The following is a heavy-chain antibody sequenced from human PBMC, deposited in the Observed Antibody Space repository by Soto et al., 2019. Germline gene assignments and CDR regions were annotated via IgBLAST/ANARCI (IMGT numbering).Heavy chain of an antibody. CDR2: IYYSGST. V-gene: IGHV4-59*01. CDR1: GGPISIYY. Sequence: PEPLSPTCTFSGGPISIYYWSWIRQPPGKGLEWIGYIYYSGSTNYNPSLKSRVTISVDTSKNQFSLKLSSVTAADTAVYYCARGRIQLWYTFDYWGRGTLVTVS. D-gene: IGHD5-18*01. CDR3: ARGRIQLWYTFDY. J-gene: IGHJ4*02.